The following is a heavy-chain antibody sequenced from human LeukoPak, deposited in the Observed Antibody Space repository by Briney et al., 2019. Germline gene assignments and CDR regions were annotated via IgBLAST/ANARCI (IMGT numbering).Heavy chain of an antibody. Sequence: GESLKISCKGSGYSFTTYWIGWVRQMPGKGLEWMGMIYPGDSDTRYSPSFQGQVVISADKSISTAYLQWSSLKASDTAMYYCARTAVAGTNYYYGMDVWGQGTTVTVSS. V-gene: IGHV5-51*01. J-gene: IGHJ6*02. CDR3: ARTAVAGTNYYYGMDV. D-gene: IGHD6-19*01. CDR2: IYPGDSDT. CDR1: GYSFTTYW.